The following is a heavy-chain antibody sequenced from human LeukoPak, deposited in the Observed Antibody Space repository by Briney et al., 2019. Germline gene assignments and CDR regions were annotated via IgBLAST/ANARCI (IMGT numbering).Heavy chain of an antibody. CDR3: ARDLWGTTVTTDYFDS. CDR2: IYSGGST. J-gene: IGHJ4*02. Sequence: PGGSLRLSCAASGFTVSSNYMSWVRQAPGKGLEWVSVIYSGGSTYYADSVKGRFTISRDNAKNSLYLQMISLRAEDMAVYYCARDLWGTTVTTDYFDSWGQGTLVTVSS. CDR1: GFTVSSNY. V-gene: IGHV3-66*01. D-gene: IGHD4-17*01.